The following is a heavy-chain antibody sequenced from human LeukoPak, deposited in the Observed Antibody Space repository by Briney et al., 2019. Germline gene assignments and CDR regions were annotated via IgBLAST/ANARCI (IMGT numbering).Heavy chain of an antibody. CDR2: ISSSSSYI. D-gene: IGHD3-10*01. CDR3: ARRYGSGSYNFGY. CDR1: GFTFSSYS. Sequence: GGSLRLSCAASGFTFSSYSMNWVRQAPGKWLEWVSSISSSSSYIYYADSVKGRFTISRDNAKNSLYLQMNSLRAEDTAVYYCARRYGSGSYNFGYWGQGTLVTVSS. J-gene: IGHJ4*02. V-gene: IGHV3-21*01.